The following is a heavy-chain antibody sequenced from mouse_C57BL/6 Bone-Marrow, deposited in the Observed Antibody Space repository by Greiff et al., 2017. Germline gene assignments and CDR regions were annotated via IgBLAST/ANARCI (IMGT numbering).Heavy chain of an antibody. CDR2: INPNNGGT. CDR1: GYTFTDYY. V-gene: IGHV1-26*01. D-gene: IGHD1-1*01. Sequence: VQLQQSGPELVKPGASVKISCKASGYTFTDYYMHWVKQSHGKSLEWIGDINPNNGGTSYNQKFKGKATLTVDKSSSTAYMELRSLTSEDSAVYYCARDYYGSSYGGYCDYWGQGTTLTVSS. CDR3: ARDYYGSSYGGYCDY. J-gene: IGHJ2*01.